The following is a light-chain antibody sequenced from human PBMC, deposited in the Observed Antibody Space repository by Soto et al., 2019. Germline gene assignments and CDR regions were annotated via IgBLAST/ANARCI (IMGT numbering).Light chain of an antibody. CDR1: HGSRND. Sequence: DIHLAQVPSGVSASVGEGVTVTWRRKHGSRNDLGWYQQKPGKAPKRLIYAASSMHSGVPSRFSGSRSGADFTLTISGLQPEDFATYYCLQYDNDPWAFGQGNKVDIK. CDR2: AAS. CDR3: LQYDNDPWA. J-gene: IGKJ1*01. V-gene: IGKV1-17*01.